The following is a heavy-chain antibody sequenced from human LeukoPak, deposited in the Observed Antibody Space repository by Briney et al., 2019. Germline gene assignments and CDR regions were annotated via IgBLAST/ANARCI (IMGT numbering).Heavy chain of an antibody. J-gene: IGHJ6*04. V-gene: IGHV3-48*03. CDR1: GFTFSSYE. CDR2: ISSSGSTI. CDR3: AELGITMIGGV. D-gene: IGHD3-10*02. Sequence: PGGSLRLSCAASGFTFSSYEMNWVRQAPGKGLEWVSYISSSGSTIYYADSVKGRFTISRDNTKNSLYLQMNSLRAEDTAVYYCAELGITMIGGVWGKGTTVTISS.